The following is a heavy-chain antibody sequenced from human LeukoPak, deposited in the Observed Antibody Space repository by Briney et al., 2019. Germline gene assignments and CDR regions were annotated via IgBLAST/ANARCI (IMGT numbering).Heavy chain of an antibody. CDR3: ARGGYSSGWYYDY. V-gene: IGHV1-24*01. CDR1: GYTLTELS. J-gene: IGHJ4*02. CDR2: FDPEDGET. D-gene: IGHD6-19*01. Sequence: ASVKVSCKVSGYTLTELSMHWVRQAPGKGLEWMGGFDPEDGETIYAQKFQGRVTMTRDTSISTAYMELSRLRSDDTAVYYCARGGYSSGWYYDYWGQGTLVTVSS.